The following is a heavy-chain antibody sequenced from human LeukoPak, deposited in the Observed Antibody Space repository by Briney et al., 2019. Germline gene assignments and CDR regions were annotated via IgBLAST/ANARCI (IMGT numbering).Heavy chain of an antibody. J-gene: IGHJ4*02. CDR1: GGSINSSSYY. CDR3: ARRQWLPRLDY. Sequence: SETLSLTCAVSGGSINSSSYYWGWIRQPPGKGLEWIGSIYGGSTYYNPSLKSRVTISVDMSKNQFSLKLSSVTAADTAVYYCARRQWLPRLDYWGQGTLVTVSS. V-gene: IGHV4-39*07. D-gene: IGHD6-19*01. CDR2: IYGGST.